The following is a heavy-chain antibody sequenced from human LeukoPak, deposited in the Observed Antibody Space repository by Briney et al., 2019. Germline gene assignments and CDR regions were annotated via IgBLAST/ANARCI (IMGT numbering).Heavy chain of an antibody. Sequence: SETLSLTCAVYGGSFSGYYWSWIRQPPGKGLEWIGEINHSGSTNYNPSLKSRVTISVDTSKNPFSLKLSSVTAADTAVYYCASGYYYDSSFDYWGQGTLATVSS. J-gene: IGHJ4*02. V-gene: IGHV4-34*01. CDR3: ASGYYYDSSFDY. D-gene: IGHD3-22*01. CDR1: GGSFSGYY. CDR2: INHSGST.